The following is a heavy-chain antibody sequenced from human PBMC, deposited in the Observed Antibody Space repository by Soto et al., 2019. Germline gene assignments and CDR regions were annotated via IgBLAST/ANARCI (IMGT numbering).Heavy chain of an antibody. CDR2: IYPGDSDT. CDR1: GYSFTSYW. D-gene: IGHD2-2*02. J-gene: IGHJ4*02. Sequence: GESLKISCKGSGYSFTSYWIGWVRQMPGKGLEWMGIIYPGDSDTRYSPSFQGQVTISADKSISTAYLQWSSLKASDTAMYYCARLGCSSTSCYNGLYFDYWGQGTLVPVSS. V-gene: IGHV5-51*01. CDR3: ARLGCSSTSCYNGLYFDY.